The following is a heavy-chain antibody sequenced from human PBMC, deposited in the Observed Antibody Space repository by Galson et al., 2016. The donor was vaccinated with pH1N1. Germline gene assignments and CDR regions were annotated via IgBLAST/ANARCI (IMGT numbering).Heavy chain of an antibody. D-gene: IGHD6-13*01. Sequence: ETLSLTCTVSGASISDTDYYWGWIRQPPGKGLEWIANIYSSCNTYYGTSLKSRVSISIDTSKGHFSQKLTSVTAADTAVYYCARLWYGEYIDSWGQGTLVTVSS. V-gene: IGHV4-39*07. CDR2: IYSSCNT. J-gene: IGHJ4*02. CDR3: ARLWYGEYIDS. CDR1: GASISDTDYY.